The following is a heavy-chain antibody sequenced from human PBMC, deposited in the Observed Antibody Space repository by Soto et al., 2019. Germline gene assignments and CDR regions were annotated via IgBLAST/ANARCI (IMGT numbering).Heavy chain of an antibody. CDR2: IPNDGSGQ. CDR1: GFTFSSYA. D-gene: IGHD6-25*01. V-gene: IGHV3-30-3*01. CDR3: ARALAGRVSSAWTRLDY. J-gene: IGHJ4*02. Sequence: QVQLVESGGGVVQPGRSLRLSCEASGFTFSSYAMHWVRQAPGKGLEWVAVIPNDGSGQYYEDSVKGRFTISRDDSKNTLSLQMNSLRPEDAALYYCARALAGRVSSAWTRLDYWGQGTLVTVSS.